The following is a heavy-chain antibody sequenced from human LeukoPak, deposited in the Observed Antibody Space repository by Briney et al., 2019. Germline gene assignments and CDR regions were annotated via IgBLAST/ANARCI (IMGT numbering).Heavy chain of an antibody. D-gene: IGHD3-22*01. CDR3: AREAFYDSSGYYDF. V-gene: IGHV3-33*01. Sequence: GGSLRLSCAASGFTFSSYGMHWVRQAPGKGLEWVAVVSYDGSNKYYADSVKGRFTISRDIAKNSLYLQMNSLRAEDTAIYYCAREAFYDSSGYYDFWGQGTLVTVSS. J-gene: IGHJ4*02. CDR1: GFTFSSYG. CDR2: VSYDGSNK.